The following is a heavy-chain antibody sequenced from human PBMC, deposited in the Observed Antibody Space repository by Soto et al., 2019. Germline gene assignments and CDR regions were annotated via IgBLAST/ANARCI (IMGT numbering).Heavy chain of an antibody. J-gene: IGHJ4*02. D-gene: IGHD3-10*01. CDR2: ISGSAAGASGGTT. Sequence: GGSLRLSCAASGFSFSSYAMTWVRQAPGKGLEWVSAISGSAAGASGGTTYYADSVKGRFIISRDNSKNTLYLQMNSLRAEDMAVYYCARGGGSGSYYFPFDYWGQGTLVTVSS. CDR3: ARGGGSGSYYFPFDY. V-gene: IGHV3-23*01. CDR1: GFSFSSYA.